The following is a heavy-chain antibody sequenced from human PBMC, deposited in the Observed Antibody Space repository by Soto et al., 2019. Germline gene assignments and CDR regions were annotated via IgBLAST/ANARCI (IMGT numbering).Heavy chain of an antibody. Sequence: SETLSLTCTVSGASISGFYWSWIRKSAGKGLEWIGRIYAAGTTDYNPSLKSRVMMSVDTSKKQFSLKLRSVTAADTAVYYCVRDGTKTLRDWFDPWGQGISVTVS. J-gene: IGHJ5*02. V-gene: IGHV4-4*07. CDR3: VRDGTKTLRDWFDP. D-gene: IGHD1-1*01. CDR2: IYAAGTT. CDR1: GASISGFY.